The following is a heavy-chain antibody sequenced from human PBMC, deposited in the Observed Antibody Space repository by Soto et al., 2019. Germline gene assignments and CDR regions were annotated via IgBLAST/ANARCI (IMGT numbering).Heavy chain of an antibody. Sequence: GGSLRLSCAASGFTFSSYGMHWVRQAPGKGLEWVAVIWYDGTNKYYVDSVKGRFTISKDNSKNTLYLQMNSLRAEDTAIYSCATDLAAKPSTWTDAFDIWGQGTMVTVSS. V-gene: IGHV3-33*01. CDR2: IWYDGTNK. J-gene: IGHJ3*02. CDR3: ATDLAAKPSTWTDAFDI. CDR1: GFTFSSYG. D-gene: IGHD2-2*01.